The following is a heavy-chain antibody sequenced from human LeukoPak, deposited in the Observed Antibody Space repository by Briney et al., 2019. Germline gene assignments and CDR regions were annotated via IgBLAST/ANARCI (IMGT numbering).Heavy chain of an antibody. CDR2: IGSSGTTI. J-gene: IGHJ4*02. V-gene: IGHV3-48*03. D-gene: IGHD7-27*01. CDR3: GRFTRSGDSVY. Sequence: GGSLRLSCAASGFTFSSYEMNWVRQAPEKGLEWVSYIGSSGTTIYYADSVKGRFAISRGNAENSLYLQMNSLKAEDTAVYYCGRFTRSGDSVYWGQGTLVTVSS. CDR1: GFTFSSYE.